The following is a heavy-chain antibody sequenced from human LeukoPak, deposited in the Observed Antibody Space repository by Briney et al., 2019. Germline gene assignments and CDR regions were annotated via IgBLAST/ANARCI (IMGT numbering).Heavy chain of an antibody. D-gene: IGHD3-9*01. J-gene: IGHJ5*01. CDR3: AKGQRYFDWFDY. CDR2: ISGSGANT. V-gene: IGHV3-23*01. Sequence: GGSLRLSCAASGFTFSNCGMSWVRQAPGKGLEWVSGISGSGANTYYADSVRGRFTISRDNSKNTLYLQMNSLRVEDTAAYYCAKGQRYFDWFDYWGQGALVTVSS. CDR1: GFTFSNCG.